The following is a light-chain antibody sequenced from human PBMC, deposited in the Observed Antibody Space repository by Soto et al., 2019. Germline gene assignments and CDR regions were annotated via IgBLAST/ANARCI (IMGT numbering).Light chain of an antibody. V-gene: IGLV2-18*02. Sequence: QSALTQPPSVSGSPGQSVTISCTGTSSDVGSYNRVSWYQQPPGTAPKLMIYEVSNRPSGVPDRFSGSKSGNTASLTISGLKAEDEAEYYCSSYTSSSTFVVFGGGTKLTVL. CDR1: SSDVGSYNR. CDR3: SSYTSSSTFVV. J-gene: IGLJ2*01. CDR2: EVS.